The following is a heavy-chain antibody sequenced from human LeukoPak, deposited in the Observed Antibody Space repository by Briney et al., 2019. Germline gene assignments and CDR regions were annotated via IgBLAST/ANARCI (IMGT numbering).Heavy chain of an antibody. Sequence: SVKVSCKASGGTFSSYAISWVRQAPGQGLEWMGRIIPILGIANYAQKFQGRVTITADKSTSTAYMELSSLRSEDTAVYYCAGSHDNWNYHGLDYWGQGTLVTVSS. D-gene: IGHD1-7*01. CDR2: IIPILGIA. J-gene: IGHJ4*02. CDR3: AGSHDNWNYHGLDY. CDR1: GGTFSSYA. V-gene: IGHV1-69*04.